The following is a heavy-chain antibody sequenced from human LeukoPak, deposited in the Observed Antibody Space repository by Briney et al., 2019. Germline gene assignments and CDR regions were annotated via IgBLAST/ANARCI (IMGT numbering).Heavy chain of an antibody. Sequence: GGSLRLSCAASGFTFSSYGMHWVRQAPGKGLEWVAVIWYDGSNKYYADSVKGRFTISRDNSKNTLYLQMNSLRAEDTAVYYCAKLRWFGELFDAFDIWGQGTMVTVSS. CDR2: IWYDGSNK. D-gene: IGHD3-10*01. J-gene: IGHJ3*02. CDR3: AKLRWFGELFDAFDI. CDR1: GFTFSSYG. V-gene: IGHV3-30*02.